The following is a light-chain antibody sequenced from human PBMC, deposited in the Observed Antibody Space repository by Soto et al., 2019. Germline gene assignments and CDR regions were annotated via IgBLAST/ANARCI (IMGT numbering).Light chain of an antibody. CDR2: EVS. Sequence: QSALTQPASVSGSPGQSITISCTGTSSDVGGYNYVSWYQQQSGKAPKLMIHEVSNRPSGVSNRFSGSKSGNTASLTISGLQAEDVSDYYRSSYTSSRAYVFVIGSKV. V-gene: IGLV2-14*01. CDR1: SSDVGGYNY. CDR3: SSYTSSRAYV. J-gene: IGLJ1*01.